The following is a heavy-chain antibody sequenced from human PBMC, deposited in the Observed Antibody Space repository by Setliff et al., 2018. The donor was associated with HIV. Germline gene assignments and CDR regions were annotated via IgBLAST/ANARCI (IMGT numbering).Heavy chain of an antibody. Sequence: SETLSLTCTVSGGSISNYYWSWLRQPPGKGLEWIGYISYTGSTNYNPSLKSRVTISVDTSKNQFSLKLSSVTTADTAVYYCARGLYGSGSFFFDAWGQGAQVTVSS. V-gene: IGHV4-59*12. CDR1: GGSISNYY. CDR3: ARGLYGSGSFFFDA. D-gene: IGHD3-10*01. J-gene: IGHJ4*03. CDR2: ISYTGST.